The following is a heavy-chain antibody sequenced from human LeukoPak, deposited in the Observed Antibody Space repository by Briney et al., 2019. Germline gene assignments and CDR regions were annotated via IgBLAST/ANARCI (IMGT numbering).Heavy chain of an antibody. CDR3: ARVDTAMVYFDY. V-gene: IGHV1-2*02. J-gene: IGHJ4*02. CDR1: GYTFTGYY. D-gene: IGHD5-18*01. Sequence: ASVKVSCKASGYTFTGYYMHWVRQAPGQGLEWMGWINPNSGGTNYAQKFQGRVTMTRDTSISTAYMELSRLRSDDTAVYYCARVDTAMVYFDYWGQGTLDTVSS. CDR2: INPNSGGT.